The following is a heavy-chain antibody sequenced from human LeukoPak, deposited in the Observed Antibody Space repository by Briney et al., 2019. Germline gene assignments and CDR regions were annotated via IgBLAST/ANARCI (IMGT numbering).Heavy chain of an antibody. CDR1: GYSFTSYW. CDR3: ARTPVDLTVAGPFDY. Sequence: GESLKISCKGSGYSFTSYWIGWVRQMPGKGLEWMGIIYPGDPDTRYSPSFQGQVTISADKSISTAYLQWSSLKASDTAMYYCARTPVDLTVAGPFDYWGQGTLVTVSS. CDR2: IYPGDPDT. J-gene: IGHJ4*02. V-gene: IGHV5-51*01. D-gene: IGHD6-19*01.